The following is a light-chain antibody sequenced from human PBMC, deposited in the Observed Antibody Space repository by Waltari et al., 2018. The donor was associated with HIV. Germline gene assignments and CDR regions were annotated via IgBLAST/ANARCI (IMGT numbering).Light chain of an antibody. CDR3: QQRSNWPPEYT. CDR1: QSVSSY. V-gene: IGKV3-11*01. Sequence: PGERATLSCRASQSVSSYLAWYQQKPGQAPRLLIYDASNRATGIPARFSGSGSGTDFTLTISSLEPEDFAVYYCQQRSNWPPEYTFGQGTKLEIK. CDR2: DAS. J-gene: IGKJ2*01.